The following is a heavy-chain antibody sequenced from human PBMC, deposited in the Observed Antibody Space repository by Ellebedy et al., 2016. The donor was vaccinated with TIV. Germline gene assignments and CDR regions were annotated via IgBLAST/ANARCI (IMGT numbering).Heavy chain of an antibody. CDR2: ISWDGGST. CDR3: AKVNGFNGYGYYFDY. D-gene: IGHD5-18*01. J-gene: IGHJ4*02. Sequence: GESLKISXAASGFTFDDYTMHWVRKAPGKGLEWVSLISWDGGSTYYADSVKGRFTISRDNSKNSLYLQMNSLRTEDTALYYCAKVNGFNGYGYYFDYWGQGTLVTVSS. CDR1: GFTFDDYT. V-gene: IGHV3-43*01.